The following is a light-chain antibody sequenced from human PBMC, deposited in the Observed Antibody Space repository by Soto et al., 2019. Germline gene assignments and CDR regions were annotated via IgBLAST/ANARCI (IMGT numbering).Light chain of an antibody. J-gene: IGKJ5*01. CDR2: GAF. CDR1: QSVSSSY. V-gene: IGKV3-20*01. CDR3: VQLGRSAPIT. Sequence: EIVLTQPPGTLSLSPGERATLSCRASQSVSSSYLTWYQQKPGQAPRLLIYGAFSRATGIPDRFSGSGSGKNLALTTSRREPEEFAVYYCVQLGRSAPITGGQGPRVQI.